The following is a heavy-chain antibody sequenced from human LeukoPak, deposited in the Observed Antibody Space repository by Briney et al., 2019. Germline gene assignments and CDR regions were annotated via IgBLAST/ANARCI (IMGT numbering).Heavy chain of an antibody. V-gene: IGHV1-18*01. CDR2: ISAYNGNT. CDR1: GYTFTSYG. CDR3: ARDTAMVQIGYSYGMDF. J-gene: IGHJ6*02. D-gene: IGHD5-18*01. Sequence: ASVKVSCKASGYTFTSYGISWVRQAPGQGLEWMGWISAYNGNTNYAQKLQGRVTMTTDTSTSTAYMELRSLRSDDTAVYYCARDTAMVQIGYSYGMDFWGQGTMATVSS.